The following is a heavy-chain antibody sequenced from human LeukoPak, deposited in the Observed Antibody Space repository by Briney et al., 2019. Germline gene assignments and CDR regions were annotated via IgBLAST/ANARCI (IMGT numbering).Heavy chain of an antibody. CDR1: GGSISDYY. CDR3: ASTPAGYSSSWFTDF. CDR2: IYTSGST. V-gene: IGHV4-4*07. J-gene: IGHJ4*02. D-gene: IGHD6-13*01. Sequence: SETLSLTCTASGGSISDYYWSWIRQPAGKGLEWIGRIYTSGSTNYNPSLKSRVTMSVDASKKQFSLKVNSVTAADTAVYYCASTPAGYSSSWFTDFWGQGTLVTVSS.